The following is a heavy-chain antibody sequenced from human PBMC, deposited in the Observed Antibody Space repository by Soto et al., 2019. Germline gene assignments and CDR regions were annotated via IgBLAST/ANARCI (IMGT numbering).Heavy chain of an antibody. J-gene: IGHJ4*02. V-gene: IGHV3-23*01. D-gene: IGHD7-27*01. CDR2: ISGSGGST. CDR3: AKEVSLGSTVDLGY. CDR1: GFTFSIFA. Sequence: VGSLRLSCAASGFTFSIFAMSWVRQSRGKGLEWVSTISGSGGSTYYADAVKGRFTISRDNSMGTLYLQMKSLRVEDTAIYYCAKEVSLGSTVDLGYWGQGALVTVSS.